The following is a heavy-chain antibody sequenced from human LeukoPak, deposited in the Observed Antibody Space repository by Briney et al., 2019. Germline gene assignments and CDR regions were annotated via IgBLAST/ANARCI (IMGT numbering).Heavy chain of an antibody. CDR2: IGGGGRST. D-gene: IGHD3-22*01. Sequence: GGSLRLSCAASGFIFSSYAMSWVRHAPGTGLECVSAIGGGGRSTYYADSVKGRFTISRDNSKNTLYLQMNSLRTEDTAVYYCAKRFSMIVVVTSDFFDYWGQGTLVTVSS. CDR3: AKRFSMIVVVTSDFFDY. V-gene: IGHV3-23*01. J-gene: IGHJ4*02. CDR1: GFIFSSYA.